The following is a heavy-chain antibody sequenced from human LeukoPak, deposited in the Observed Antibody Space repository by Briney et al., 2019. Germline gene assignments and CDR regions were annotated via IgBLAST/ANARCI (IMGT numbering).Heavy chain of an antibody. CDR3: AVVPAAIGYYYMDV. D-gene: IGHD2-2*02. CDR1: GGTFSSYA. CDR2: IIPIFGTA. Sequence: ASVKVSCKASGGTFSSYAISWVRQAPGQGLEWMGRIIPIFGTANYAQKFQGRVTITTHQSTSTAYMELSSLRSEDTAVYYCAVVPAAIGYYYMDVWGKGTTVTVSS. J-gene: IGHJ6*03. V-gene: IGHV1-69*05.